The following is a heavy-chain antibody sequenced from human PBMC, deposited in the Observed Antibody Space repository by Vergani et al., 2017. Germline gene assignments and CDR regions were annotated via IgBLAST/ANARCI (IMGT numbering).Heavy chain of an antibody. V-gene: IGHV4-30-4*08. CDR3: ARVWYDILTGYRGGKKRRFDP. CDR1: GGSISSGDYY. CDR2: IYYSGST. J-gene: IGHJ5*02. D-gene: IGHD3-9*01. Sequence: QVQLQESGPGLVKPSQTLSLTCTVSGGSISSGDYYWSWIRQPPGKSLEWIGYIYYSGSTYYNPSLKSPVTISVDTSKNQFSLKLSSVTAADTAVYYCARVWYDILTGYRGGKKRRFDPWGQGTLVTVSS.